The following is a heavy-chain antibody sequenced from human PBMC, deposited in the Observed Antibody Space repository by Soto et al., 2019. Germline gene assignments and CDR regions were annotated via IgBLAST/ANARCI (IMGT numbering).Heavy chain of an antibody. CDR1: GFTFSSNW. CDR3: GRDGNPIYGDNNCFDA. V-gene: IGHV3-7*01. D-gene: IGHD4-17*01. CDR2: IKQYGSEK. J-gene: IGHJ5*02. Sequence: VGSLRLSCAASGFTFSSNWMSWVRQAPGKGLEWVANIKQYGSEKSYVESVKGRLIIARENDKHSLYLQMNSMRAEDTAVYYCGRDGNPIYGDNNCFDAWGQGTMVTVSS.